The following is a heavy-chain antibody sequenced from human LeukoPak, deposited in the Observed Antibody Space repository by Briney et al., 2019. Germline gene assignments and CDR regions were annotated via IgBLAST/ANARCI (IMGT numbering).Heavy chain of an antibody. CDR3: ARSYSNHLFGMDV. V-gene: IGHV3-66*01. D-gene: IGHD4-11*01. CDR1: GFTVSSYY. CDR2: IYSGGST. J-gene: IGHJ6*02. Sequence: GGALRLSCAASGFTVSSYYMTWVRQAQGKGLEWVSVIYSGGSTYYADSVKGRVAISRDNSKNTVFLQMNSVRAEDTAVYYCARSYSNHLFGMDVWGQGTTVTVSS.